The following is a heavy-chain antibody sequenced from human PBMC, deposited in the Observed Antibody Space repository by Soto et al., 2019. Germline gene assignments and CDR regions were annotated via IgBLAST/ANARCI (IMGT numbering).Heavy chain of an antibody. Sequence: EVQLVESGGGLVQPGGSLRLSCAASKFSFSGYWMHWVRQAPGKGLMWVSRVNPDGSTTTYADSVKGRFTISRDNGKNTVFLQMNSLRADDTAVYYCAKVASGSYDWFDPWGQGTLVTVSS. V-gene: IGHV3-74*01. CDR1: KFSFSGYW. CDR3: AKVASGSYDWFDP. CDR2: VNPDGSTT. D-gene: IGHD1-26*01. J-gene: IGHJ5*02.